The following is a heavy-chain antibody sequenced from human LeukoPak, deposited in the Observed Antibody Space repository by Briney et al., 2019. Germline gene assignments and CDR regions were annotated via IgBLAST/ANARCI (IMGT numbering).Heavy chain of an antibody. Sequence: GGSLRLSCAASGFTFSSYSMNWVRQAPGKGLEWISSITTSSTYTFYADSVKGRFTISRDNARNSLYLQMNSLTAEDTAVYYCARDPYSGAYGNTYYYYMDVWGKGTTVTISS. D-gene: IGHD1-26*01. CDR2: ITTSSTYT. V-gene: IGHV3-21*01. J-gene: IGHJ6*03. CDR1: GFTFSSYS. CDR3: ARDPYSGAYGNTYYYYMDV.